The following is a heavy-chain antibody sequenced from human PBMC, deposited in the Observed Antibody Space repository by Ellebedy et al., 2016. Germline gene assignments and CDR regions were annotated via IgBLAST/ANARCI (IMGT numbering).Heavy chain of an antibody. V-gene: IGHV3-33*08. CDR1: GFTFSSYG. CDR2: IWYDGSKK. CDR3: ARDGKALEWFHNEYYFDY. D-gene: IGHD3-3*01. Sequence: GGSLRLSCAASGFTFSSYGMHWVRQAPGKGLEWVAVIWYDGSKKYYADSVKGRFTISRDNSKNTLNLQMNSLRAEDTAVYYCARDGKALEWFHNEYYFDYWGQGTLVTVSS. J-gene: IGHJ4*02.